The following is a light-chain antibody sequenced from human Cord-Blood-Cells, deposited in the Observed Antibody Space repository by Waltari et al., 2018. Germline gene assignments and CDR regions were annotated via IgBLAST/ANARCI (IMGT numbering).Light chain of an antibody. CDR1: SPNTGRNY. J-gene: IGLJ2*01. CDR2: RNN. CDR3: AAWDDSLSGPVV. V-gene: IGLV1-47*01. Sequence: QSVLTQPPSASGTPGQRVTISCSGSSPNTGRNYVYWYQQLPGTAPKLLIYRNNQRPSGVPDRFSGSKSGTSASLAISGLRSEDEADYYCAAWDDSLSGPVVFGGGTKLTVL.